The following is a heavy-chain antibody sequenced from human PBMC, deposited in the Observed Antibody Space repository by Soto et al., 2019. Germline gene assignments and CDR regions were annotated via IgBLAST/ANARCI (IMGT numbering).Heavy chain of an antibody. D-gene: IGHD3-16*01. Sequence: PLETLSLTCTVSGGSISSGDYYWNWIRQPPGKGLEWIGNIYYSGNTDCNPSLKSRVTISVDTSKNQFSLNLSSVTAADSAVYYCAGQPTAGSFYDLGSYYYYYGMDVWGQGTTVTVSS. J-gene: IGHJ6*02. CDR3: AGQPTAGSFYDLGSYYYYYGMDV. CDR2: IYYSGNT. V-gene: IGHV4-30-4*01. CDR1: GGSISSGDYY.